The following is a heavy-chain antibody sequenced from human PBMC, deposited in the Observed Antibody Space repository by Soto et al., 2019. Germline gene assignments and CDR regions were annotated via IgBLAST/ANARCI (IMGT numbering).Heavy chain of an antibody. V-gene: IGHV3-23*01. J-gene: IGHJ4*02. CDR1: GFTFNRHA. Sequence: QPGVSLRLSCTASGFTFNRHAMTWVRQAPGKGLEWVSGLSDSGGSIYYADSMKGRFTISRDNSMNTLYLQMNTLRAEDTAVYYCAKVSSSWYAGFFDLWGQGT. CDR3: AKVSSSWYAGFFDL. CDR2: LSDSGGSI. D-gene: IGHD6-13*01.